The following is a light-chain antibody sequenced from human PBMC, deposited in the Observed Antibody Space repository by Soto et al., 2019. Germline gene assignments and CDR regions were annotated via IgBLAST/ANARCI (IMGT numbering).Light chain of an antibody. V-gene: IGKV3-20*01. CDR3: QQYGTSPLMYT. CDR2: GAS. J-gene: IGKJ2*01. Sequence: EVVLTQSPGTVSVSPGERATLSCRASQRVSSTYLVWYQHKPGQAPRLLIYGASTRATGIPDRFSGSGSETDFTLSIDRLEPEDFAVYYCQQYGTSPLMYTFGQGTKLEIK. CDR1: QRVSSTY.